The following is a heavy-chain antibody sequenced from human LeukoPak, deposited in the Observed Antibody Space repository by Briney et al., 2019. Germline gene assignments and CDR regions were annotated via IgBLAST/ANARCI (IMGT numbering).Heavy chain of an antibody. CDR1: GFTFDDYA. V-gene: IGHV3-9*01. J-gene: IGHJ6*02. CDR3: AKDIYYYYGMDV. CDR2: ISWNSGSI. Sequence: PGGSLRLSCAASGFTFDDYAMHWVRQAPGKGLEWVSGISWNSGSIGYADSVKGRFTISRDNAKNSLYLQMNSLRAEDTALYYCAKDIYYYYGMDVWGQGTTVTVSS.